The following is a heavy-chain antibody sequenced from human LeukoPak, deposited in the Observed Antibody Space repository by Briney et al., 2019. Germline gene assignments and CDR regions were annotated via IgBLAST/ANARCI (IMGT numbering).Heavy chain of an antibody. D-gene: IGHD6-13*01. CDR3: ARLGMYSSTSSDY. CDR1: GGSISSYY. J-gene: IGHJ4*02. CDR2: RYYSGST. Sequence: PSETLSLTCTVSGGSISSYYWSRIRQPPGKGLEWVGYRYYSGSTNYNPSLKSRVTISVDTSKNQFSLKLNSVTAADTALYYCARLGMYSSTSSDYSGQATLVTPSS. V-gene: IGHV4-59*08.